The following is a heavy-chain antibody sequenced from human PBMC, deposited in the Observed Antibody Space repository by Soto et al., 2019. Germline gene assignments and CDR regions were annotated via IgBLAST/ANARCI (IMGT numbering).Heavy chain of an antibody. CDR1: GYSFTSYW. J-gene: IGHJ6*02. Sequence: PGESLKISCKGSGYSFTSYWIGWVRQMPVKGLEWIGIIYPGDSDTRYSPSFQGQVTISADKSISTAYLQWSSLKASDTAMYYCARPADTAMDLKYYYYYGMDVWGQGTTVTVSS. CDR2: IYPGDSDT. V-gene: IGHV5-51*01. CDR3: ARPADTAMDLKYYYYYGMDV. D-gene: IGHD5-18*01.